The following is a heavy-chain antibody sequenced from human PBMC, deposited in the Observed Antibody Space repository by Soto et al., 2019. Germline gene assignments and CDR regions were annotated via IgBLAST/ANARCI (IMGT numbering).Heavy chain of an antibody. Sequence: QVQLVESAGGVVQPGGSLRLSCSASGFTFSDYAMHWVRQAPGKGLEWVAAVSSDGNRKYYAPSVNGRFAISKDKSMGTLWLQTDSLGADDTAVYYCVTVETSGRGPPFSCDIWGQGTMVTVSS. CDR3: VTVETSGRGPPFSCDI. CDR2: VSSDGNRK. D-gene: IGHD6-19*01. CDR1: GFTFSDYA. J-gene: IGHJ3*02. V-gene: IGHV3-30*03.